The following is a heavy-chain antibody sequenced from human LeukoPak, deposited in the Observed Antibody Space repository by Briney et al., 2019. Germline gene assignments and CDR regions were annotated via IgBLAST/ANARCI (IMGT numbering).Heavy chain of an antibody. CDR3: ARHSDVIGAI. V-gene: IGHV5-51*01. CDR2: IYPRDSDT. Sequence: GESLKISCKASGYTFTHQWIGWVRQKSGSGLEWMGIIYPRDSDTRYSPSFQGHVPISADTSINTAYLEWSRLGASDTAIYYCARHSDVIGAIWGQGTLVTVSS. J-gene: IGHJ4*02. D-gene: IGHD3-10*01. CDR1: GYTFTHQW.